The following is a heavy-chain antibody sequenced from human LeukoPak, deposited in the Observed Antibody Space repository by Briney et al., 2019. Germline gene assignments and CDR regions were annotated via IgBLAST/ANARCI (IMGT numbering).Heavy chain of an antibody. Sequence: PGGSLRLSCAASGFIFSSYEMNWVRQAPGKGLEYVSSINGNGGSTYYAASVKGRFTISRDPLKDTLYLQMGSVTNEDTAVYHCARGELESPWSGYNAPDYWGQGTLVTVSS. J-gene: IGHJ4*02. V-gene: IGHV3-64*02. CDR1: GFIFSSYE. CDR2: INGNGGST. D-gene: IGHD3-3*01. CDR3: ARGELESPWSGYNAPDY.